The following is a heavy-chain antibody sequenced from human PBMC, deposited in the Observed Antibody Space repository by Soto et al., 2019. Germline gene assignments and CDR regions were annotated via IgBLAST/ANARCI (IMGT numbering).Heavy chain of an antibody. CDR2: MNPYSGNT. Sequence: ASVQVSCKSSSYTFTSYDIHLVRQASEQGKEWKGWMNPYSGNTGYAQKFQGRITMTRNTSMSTAYMELSSLRSEDTAVYYCARGSEWRKSTDYWGQGTLVTVSS. CDR3: ARGSEWRKSTDY. CDR1: SYTFTSYD. J-gene: IGHJ4*02. D-gene: IGHD3-3*01. V-gene: IGHV1-8*01.